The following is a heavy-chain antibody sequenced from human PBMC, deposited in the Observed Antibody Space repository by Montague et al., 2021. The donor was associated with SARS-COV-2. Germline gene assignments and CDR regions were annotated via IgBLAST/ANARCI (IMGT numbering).Heavy chain of an antibody. CDR3: ARGVPGY. V-gene: IGHV4-34*01. J-gene: IGHJ4*02. D-gene: IGHD1-1*01. Sequence: SETLSLTCAVYGGSFSDYHWTWIRQSPGEGLEWIGQINDGGSTNYNPSLKSRVTISVDTSKNQFSLKLTSVTAADTAVYYCARGVPGYWGQGTLVTVSS. CDR2: INDGGST. CDR1: GGSFSDYH.